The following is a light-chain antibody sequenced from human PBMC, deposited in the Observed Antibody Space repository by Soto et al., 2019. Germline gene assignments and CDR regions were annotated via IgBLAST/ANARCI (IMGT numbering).Light chain of an antibody. Sequence: EIVMTQSPATLSVSPGEGATLSCRASQSIGDTLAWYQQKPGQTPRLLIYDTSIRATGVPARCSGSRSGAEFTLTISSLQSEDFAAYYCQQYNDWPPITFGQGTRLEIK. CDR1: QSIGDT. CDR3: QQYNDWPPIT. V-gene: IGKV3-15*01. CDR2: DTS. J-gene: IGKJ5*01.